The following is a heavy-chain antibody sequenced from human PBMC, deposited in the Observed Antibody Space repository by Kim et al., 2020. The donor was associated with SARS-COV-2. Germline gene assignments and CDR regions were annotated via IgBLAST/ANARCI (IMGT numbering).Heavy chain of an antibody. V-gene: IGHV3-9*01. CDR1: GFTFDDYV. Sequence: GGSLRLSCAASGFTFDDYVMHWVRQAPGKGLEWVSGISWNSGSIGYADSVKGRSTISRDNAKNSLYLQMNSLRAEDTALYYCAKGMFPYGDYARYYYGMAVWGQGTTVTVSS. D-gene: IGHD4-17*01. CDR3: AKGMFPYGDYARYYYGMAV. J-gene: IGHJ6*02. CDR2: ISWNSGSI.